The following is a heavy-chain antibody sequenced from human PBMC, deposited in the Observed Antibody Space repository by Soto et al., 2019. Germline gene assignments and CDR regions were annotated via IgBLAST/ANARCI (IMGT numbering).Heavy chain of an antibody. CDR3: ATHHVRGQTIAGSAVF. CDR1: GKSLSGYN. V-gene: IGHV4-34*01. D-gene: IGHD2-21*01. J-gene: IGHJ1*01. Sequence: TLSLTCAVYGKSLSGYNWSWIRQPPGKAPQWIGEINHSGNTNYNPPLKSRVTISVDTSKPPLFLNLGSVTAAAPAMYYCATHHVRGQTIAGSAVFRGQGTLVGVS. CDR2: INHSGNT.